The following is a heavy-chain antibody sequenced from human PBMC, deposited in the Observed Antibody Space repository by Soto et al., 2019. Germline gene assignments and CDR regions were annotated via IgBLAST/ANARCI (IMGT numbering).Heavy chain of an antibody. CDR3: AREERLGDYSLDWCDP. V-gene: IGHV1-69*13. J-gene: IGHJ5*02. Sequence: SVKVSCKASGGTFSSYAISWVRQAPGQGLEWMGGIIPIFGTANYAQKFQGRVTITADESTSTAYMELSSLRSEDTAVYYCAREERLGDYSLDWCDPWGQETLVTVYS. D-gene: IGHD4-17*01. CDR2: IIPIFGTA. CDR1: GGTFSSYA.